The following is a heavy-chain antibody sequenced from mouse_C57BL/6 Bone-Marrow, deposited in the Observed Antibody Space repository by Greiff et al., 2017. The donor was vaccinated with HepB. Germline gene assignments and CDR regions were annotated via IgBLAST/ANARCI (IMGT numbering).Heavy chain of an antibody. J-gene: IGHJ1*03. V-gene: IGHV5-16*01. CDR1: GFTFSDYY. CDR3: ARRYYGSSLDV. D-gene: IGHD1-1*01. Sequence: EVKLVESEGGLVQPGSSMKLSCTASGFTFSDYYMAWVRQVPEKGLEWVANINYDGSSTYYLDSLKSRFIISRDNAKNILYLQMSSLKSEDTATYYCARRYYGSSLDVWGTGTTVTVSS. CDR2: INYDGSST.